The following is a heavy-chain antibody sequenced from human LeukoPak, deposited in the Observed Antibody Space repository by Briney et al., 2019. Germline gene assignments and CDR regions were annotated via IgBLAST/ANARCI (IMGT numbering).Heavy chain of an antibody. Sequence: GGSLRLSCAASGFTVSSNYMSWVRQAPGKGLEWVSVIYSGGRTYYADSVKGRFTISRDNSKNTLYLQMNSLRAEDTAVYYCARVEGSGSYYYSFNYWGQGTLVTVSS. J-gene: IGHJ4*02. D-gene: IGHD3-10*01. CDR1: GFTVSSNY. CDR2: IYSGGRT. V-gene: IGHV3-66*01. CDR3: ARVEGSGSYYYSFNY.